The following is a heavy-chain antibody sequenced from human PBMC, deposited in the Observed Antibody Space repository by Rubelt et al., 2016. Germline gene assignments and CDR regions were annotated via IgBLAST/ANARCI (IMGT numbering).Heavy chain of an antibody. CDR3: AKERYGGNSVLDY. CDR1: GFTFDDYT. D-gene: IGHD4-23*01. CDR2: ISWDGGST. V-gene: IGHV3-43*01. J-gene: IGHJ4*02. Sequence: EVQLVESGGVVVQPGGSLRLSCAASGFTFDDYTMHWVRQAPGKGLEWVSLISWDGGSTYYADSVKGRFTISRDNSKNSLYLQMNSLRTEDTALYYCAKERYGGNSVLDYWGQGTLVTVSS.